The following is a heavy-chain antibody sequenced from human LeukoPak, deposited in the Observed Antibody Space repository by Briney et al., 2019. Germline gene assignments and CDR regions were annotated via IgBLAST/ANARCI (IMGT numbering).Heavy chain of an antibody. J-gene: IGHJ4*02. CDR2: INTNTGNP. Sequence: ASVKVSCKASGYTFNNHHMNWVRQAPGQGLEWMGWINTNTGNPTYAQGFTGRFVFSLDTSVSTAYLQISSLKAEDTAVYYCARRWELAARPYYFDYWGQGTLVTVSS. V-gene: IGHV7-4-1*02. CDR1: GYTFNNHH. CDR3: ARRWELAARPYYFDY. D-gene: IGHD1-26*01.